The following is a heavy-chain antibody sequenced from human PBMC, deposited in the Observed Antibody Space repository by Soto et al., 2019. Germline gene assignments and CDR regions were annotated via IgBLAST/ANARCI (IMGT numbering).Heavy chain of an antibody. Sequence: SETLSLTCAVYGGSFSDYYYWSWIRQPPGKGLEWIGYIYYSGSTSYNPSLESRISISIDTSKNQFSLKLTSVSAADTAVYYCARDRSNSPDYFDYWGQGTLVTVSS. V-gene: IGHV4-30-4*01. J-gene: IGHJ4*02. CDR3: ARDRSNSPDYFDY. CDR1: GGSFSDYYY. CDR2: IYYSGST. D-gene: IGHD6-6*01.